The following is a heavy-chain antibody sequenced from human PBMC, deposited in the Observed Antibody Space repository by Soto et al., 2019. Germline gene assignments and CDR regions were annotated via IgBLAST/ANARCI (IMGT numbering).Heavy chain of an antibody. D-gene: IGHD1-26*01. CDR2: ISGSGFKK. Sequence: GGSLRLSCAASGFIFDNFGISWVRQAPGKGLEWISSISGSGFKKYYADSVKGRFTISRDNSKSTVYLELNNLSAEDTAVYHCAKNQGVELVPLATVDWFDPWGQGSVVTVSS. J-gene: IGHJ5*02. CDR3: AKNQGVELVPLATVDWFDP. V-gene: IGHV3-23*01. CDR1: GFIFDNFG.